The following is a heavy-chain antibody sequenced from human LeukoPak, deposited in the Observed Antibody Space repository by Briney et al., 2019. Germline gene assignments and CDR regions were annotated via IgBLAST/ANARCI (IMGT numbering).Heavy chain of an antibody. D-gene: IGHD6-13*01. CDR1: GFTFSDYW. Sequence: GGSLRLSCAASGFTFSDYWMNWVRQAPGKGLEWLANIKQDGSEKYYVDSVRGRFTISRDNAKNSLYLQMNTLRAEDTAVYYCARGLGQQLVYYYYYGMDVWGQGTTVTVSS. CDR2: IKQDGSEK. CDR3: ARGLGQQLVYYYYYGMDV. V-gene: IGHV3-7*03. J-gene: IGHJ6*02.